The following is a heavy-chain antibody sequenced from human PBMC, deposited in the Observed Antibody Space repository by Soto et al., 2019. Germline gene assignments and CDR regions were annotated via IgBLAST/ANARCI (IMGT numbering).Heavy chain of an antibody. CDR3: AKAGYSHGNPWFDY. CDR2: ISGSGGST. V-gene: IGHV3-23*01. Sequence: EVQLLESGGGLVQPGGSLRLSCAASGFTFSSYAMSWVRQAPGKGLEWVSAISGSGGSTYYADSVKGRFTISRDNSKNTLYLQMNRLRAEDTAVYHCAKAGYSHGNPWFDYWGQGTLVTVSS. J-gene: IGHJ4*02. D-gene: IGHD5-18*01. CDR1: GFTFSSYA.